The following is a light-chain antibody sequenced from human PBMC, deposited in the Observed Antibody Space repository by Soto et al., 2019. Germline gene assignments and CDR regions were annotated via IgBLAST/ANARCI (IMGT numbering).Light chain of an antibody. Sequence: AIQLTQSPSSLSASVGDRVTITCRASQGISSALAWYQQKPGKAPKLLIYDASSLESGVPSRFSGSGSGTDFTLTFSSLQPEDFATYYCQQFHNYPHALTFGGGTKVEIK. V-gene: IGKV1D-13*01. J-gene: IGKJ4*01. CDR3: QQFHNYPHALT. CDR1: QGISSA. CDR2: DAS.